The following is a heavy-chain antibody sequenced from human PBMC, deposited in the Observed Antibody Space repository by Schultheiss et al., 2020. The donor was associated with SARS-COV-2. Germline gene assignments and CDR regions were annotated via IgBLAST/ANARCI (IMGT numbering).Heavy chain of an antibody. J-gene: IGHJ1*01. CDR1: GFTFSIYT. V-gene: IGHV3-21*01. CDR3: ARTYYYDSSGYYGIQH. CDR2: ISSSSSYI. Sequence: GGSLRLSCAASGFTFSIYTMNWVRQAPGKGLEWVSSISSSSSYIYYADSVKGRFTISRDNAKNSLYLQMNSLRAEDTAVYYCARTYYYDSSGYYGIQHWGQGTLVTVSS. D-gene: IGHD3-22*01.